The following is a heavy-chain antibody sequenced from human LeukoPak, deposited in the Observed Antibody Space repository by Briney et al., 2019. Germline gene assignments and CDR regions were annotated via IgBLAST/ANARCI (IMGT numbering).Heavy chain of an antibody. Sequence: PGGSLRLSCAASGFTFSSYWMSWVRQAPGKGLEWVAVISYDGSNKYYADSVKGRFTISRDNSKNTLYLQMNSLRAEDTAVYYCAKDNGWELLVPQHWGQGTLVTVSS. V-gene: IGHV3-30*18. CDR3: AKDNGWELLVPQH. CDR2: ISYDGSNK. D-gene: IGHD1-26*01. CDR1: GFTFSSYW. J-gene: IGHJ1*01.